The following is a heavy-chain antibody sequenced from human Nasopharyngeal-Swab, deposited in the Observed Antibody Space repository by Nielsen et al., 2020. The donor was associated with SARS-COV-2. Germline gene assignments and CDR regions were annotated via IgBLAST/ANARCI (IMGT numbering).Heavy chain of an antibody. J-gene: IGHJ4*02. CDR1: GYTFTSYA. V-gene: IGHV1-3*01. D-gene: IGHD3-3*01. CDR2: INAGNGNT. CDR3: ARQGATICGVVIVGDY. Sequence: ASVKVSCKASGYTFTSYAMHWVRQAPGQRLEWMGWINAGNGNTKYSQKFQGRVTITRDTSASTAYMELSSLRSEDTAVYYCARQGATICGVVIVGDYWGQGTLVTVSS.